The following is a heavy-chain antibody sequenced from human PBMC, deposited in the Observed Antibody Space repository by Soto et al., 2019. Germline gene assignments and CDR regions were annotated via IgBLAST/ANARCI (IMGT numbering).Heavy chain of an antibody. CDR3: ATARLNYYDSSGFFDY. Sequence: GASVKVSCKVSGYTLTELSMHWVRQAPGKGLEWMGSFDPEDGETIYAQKFQGRVTMTEDTSTDTAYMELSSLRSEDTAVYYCATARLNYYDSSGFFDYWGQGTLVTVSS. J-gene: IGHJ4*02. CDR2: FDPEDGET. V-gene: IGHV1-24*01. D-gene: IGHD3-22*01. CDR1: GYTLTELS.